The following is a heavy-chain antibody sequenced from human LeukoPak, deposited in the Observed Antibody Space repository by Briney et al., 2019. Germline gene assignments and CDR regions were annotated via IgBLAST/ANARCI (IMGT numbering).Heavy chain of an antibody. Sequence: SETLSLTCTVSGGSICSGDYYWSWVRQPPGKGLEWNTYIHHSESTYYHPHLQSRVTISVDTSKNQFSLKLSSLTAADTAVYYRARAPSDKADWFDPWGQGTLVPVSS. CDR1: GGSICSGDYY. CDR2: IHHSEST. V-gene: IGHV4-30-4*01. D-gene: IGHD3-22*01. CDR3: ARAPSDKADWFDP. J-gene: IGHJ5*02.